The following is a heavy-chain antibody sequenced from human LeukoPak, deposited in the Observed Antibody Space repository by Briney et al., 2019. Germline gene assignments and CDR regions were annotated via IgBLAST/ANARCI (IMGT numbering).Heavy chain of an antibody. J-gene: IGHJ3*02. CDR1: GGSISSYY. Sequence: SETLSLTCSVSGGSISSYYWSWIRQPPGKGLEWIGYIYYNGSTNYNPSLKSRVTISIDTSKNQFSLKLSSVTAADTAVYYCAEIGTYYDILTGFPRDAFDIWGQGTMVTVSS. CDR2: IYYNGST. V-gene: IGHV4-59*01. CDR3: AEIGTYYDILTGFPRDAFDI. D-gene: IGHD3-9*01.